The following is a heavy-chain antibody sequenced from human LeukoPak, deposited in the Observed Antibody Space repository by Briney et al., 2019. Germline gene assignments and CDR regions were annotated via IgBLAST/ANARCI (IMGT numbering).Heavy chain of an antibody. CDR2: IIPIFGTA. CDR1: GGTFSSYA. J-gene: IGHJ5*02. D-gene: IGHD2-15*01. Sequence: SVKVSCKASGGTFSSYAISWVRQAPGQGLEWMGRIIPIFGTANYAQKFKGRDTITRDESTSTAYMELSSLRSEDTAVYYCARDPEGYCSGGSCQSVDPWGQGTLVTVSS. CDR3: ARDPEGYCSGGSCQSVDP. V-gene: IGHV1-69*05.